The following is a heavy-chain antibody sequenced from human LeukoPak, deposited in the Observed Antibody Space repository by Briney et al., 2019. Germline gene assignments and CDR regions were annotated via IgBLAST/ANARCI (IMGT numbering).Heavy chain of an antibody. V-gene: IGHV4-34*01. D-gene: IGHD3-3*01. CDR2: INHSGST. CDR1: GGSFSGYY. CDR3: ARGLRITIFGVVHANYYYYGMDV. J-gene: IGHJ6*02. Sequence: SETLSLTCAVYGGSFSGYYWSWIRQPPGKGLEWIGEINHSGSTNYNPSLKSRVTISVDTSKNQFSLKLSSVTAADTAVYYCARGLRITIFGVVHANYYYYGMDVWGQGTTVTVSS.